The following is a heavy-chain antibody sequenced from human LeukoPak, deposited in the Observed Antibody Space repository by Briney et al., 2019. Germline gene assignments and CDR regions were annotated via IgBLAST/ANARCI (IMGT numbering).Heavy chain of an antibody. CDR1: GGSISSYY. CDR3: AGAEWELAAVDY. Sequence: SETLSLTCTVSGGSISSYYWSWIRQPPGKGLEWIGYIFYSGSTNYNPSLKSRVTISVDTSKNQFSLKLSSVTAADTAVYYCAGAEWELAAVDYWGQGTLVTVSS. D-gene: IGHD1-26*01. V-gene: IGHV4-59*08. CDR2: IFYSGST. J-gene: IGHJ4*02.